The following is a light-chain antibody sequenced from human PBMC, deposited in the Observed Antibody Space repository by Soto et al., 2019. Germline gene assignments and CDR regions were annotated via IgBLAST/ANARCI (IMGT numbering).Light chain of an antibody. Sequence: GFTKSSGTVPLSIGEGATLSCRVSQSLLNNYLAWYQQKPGQAPRPLMSDASRRATGVPDRFSGSGSGTDFTLIISRLEPEDFAVYYCQQDESSPWTFGQGTKVDIK. V-gene: IGKV3-20*01. CDR2: DAS. CDR3: QQDESSPWT. CDR1: QSLLNNY. J-gene: IGKJ1*01.